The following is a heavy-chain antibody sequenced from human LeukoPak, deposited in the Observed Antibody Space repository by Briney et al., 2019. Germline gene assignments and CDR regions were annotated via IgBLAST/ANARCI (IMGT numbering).Heavy chain of an antibody. Sequence: PGGSLRLSCAASRFTFSSSWMSWVRQAPGKGLEWVANIKEDGGEKYYVDSVKGRFTISRDNAKNSLYLQMNSLRAEDTAVYYCARAVGDYYYYYYMDVWGKGTTVTVSS. J-gene: IGHJ6*03. V-gene: IGHV3-7*01. CDR3: ARAVGDYYYYYYMDV. D-gene: IGHD3-16*01. CDR2: IKEDGGEK. CDR1: RFTFSSSW.